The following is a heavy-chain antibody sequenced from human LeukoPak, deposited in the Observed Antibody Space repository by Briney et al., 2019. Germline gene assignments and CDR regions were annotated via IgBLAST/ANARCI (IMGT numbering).Heavy chain of an antibody. J-gene: IGHJ4*02. CDR1: GASFNSDDQY. CDR2: IHPSGML. V-gene: IGHV4-31*03. D-gene: IGHD3-22*01. Sequence: SETLSLTCTVSGASFNSDDQYWNWIRQSPGKGLEWIGSIHPSGMLYNNPSLESRVTMLRDTSKNQFSLNLNSVTAADTAVYFRSRGLDSRKLGYWGQGILVTVSS. CDR3: SRGLDSRKLGY.